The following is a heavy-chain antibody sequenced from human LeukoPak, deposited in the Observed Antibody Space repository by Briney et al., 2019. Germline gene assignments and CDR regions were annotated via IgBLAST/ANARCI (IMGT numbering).Heavy chain of an antibody. CDR1: GFTFSNYA. V-gene: IGHV3-30*01. Sequence: GGSLRLSCVASGFTFSNYAMHWVRQAPGKGLQWMAVISYGGNNKYYADSVKGRFTISRDNSKNTLYLQMNSLRAEDAAVFYRARDWGARNYGWHFDLWGRGTLVTVSS. J-gene: IGHJ2*01. CDR3: ARDWGARNYGWHFDL. CDR2: ISYGGNNK. D-gene: IGHD3-16*01.